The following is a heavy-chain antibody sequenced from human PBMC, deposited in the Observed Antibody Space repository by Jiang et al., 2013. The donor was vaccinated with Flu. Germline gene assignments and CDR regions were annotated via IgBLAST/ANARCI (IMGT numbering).Heavy chain of an antibody. V-gene: IGHV1-3*01. D-gene: IGHD6-13*01. Sequence: SVKVSCKASGYTFTSYAMHWVRQAPGQRLEWMGWINAGNGNTKYSQKFQGRVTITRDTSASTAYMELSSLRSEDTAVYYCARGDSGSWNNFDYWGQGTLVTVSS. J-gene: IGHJ4*02. CDR3: ARGDSGSWNNFDY. CDR2: INAGNGNT. CDR1: GYTFTSYA.